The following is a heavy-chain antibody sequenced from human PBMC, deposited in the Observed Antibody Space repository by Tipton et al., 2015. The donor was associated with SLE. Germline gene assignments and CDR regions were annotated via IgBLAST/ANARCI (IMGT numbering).Heavy chain of an antibody. D-gene: IGHD6-13*01. CDR3: TRAEFSSNWYMYWHFDL. Sequence: TLSLTCTVSGGPLNHGGYYWNYIRQHPGEGLEWIGHITYSGHTFYNPSLQSRVTISRDTSGNQFSLNLSSVTASDTAVYFCTRAEFSSNWYMYWHFDLWGRGTLVTVSS. J-gene: IGHJ2*01. CDR2: ITYSGHT. CDR1: GGPLNHGGYY. V-gene: IGHV4-31*03.